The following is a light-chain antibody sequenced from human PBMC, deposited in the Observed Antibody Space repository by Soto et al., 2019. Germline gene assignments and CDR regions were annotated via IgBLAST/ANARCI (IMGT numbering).Light chain of an antibody. CDR3: QSYGSCRLT. CDR1: QSVSSSY. Sequence: RALKHYPNNLSLSPGERATLSCRASQSVSSSYLAWYQQKPGQAPRLLIYGASSRATGIPDRFSGSGSGTDFTFTICFLEPKAFYVYYCQSYGSCRLTFGGG. CDR2: GAS. J-gene: IGKJ4*01. V-gene: IGKV3-20*01.